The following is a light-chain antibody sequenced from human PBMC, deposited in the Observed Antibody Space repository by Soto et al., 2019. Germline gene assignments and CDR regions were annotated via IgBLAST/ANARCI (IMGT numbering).Light chain of an antibody. J-gene: IGKJ4*01. CDR1: QSVSRN. Sequence: EIVLTQSPVTLSLSPGERATLSCRASQSVSRNLAWYQQKPGQAPRLLIYGASNRATGIPARFGGSGSGTDFTLTISSLEPEDFAVYYCQQRYNWPLTFGGGTKVEI. CDR3: QQRYNWPLT. CDR2: GAS. V-gene: IGKV3-11*01.